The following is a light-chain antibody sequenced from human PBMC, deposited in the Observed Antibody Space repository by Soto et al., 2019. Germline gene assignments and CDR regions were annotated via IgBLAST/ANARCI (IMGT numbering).Light chain of an antibody. CDR3: SSYTTSSTRV. Sequence: QSALTQPASVSGSPGQSITISCTGTSSDVGAYNYVSWYQQHPGKAPKLMIYEVSNRPSGVSNHFSGSKSGNTASLTISGLQAEDEAYYYCSSYTTSSTRVFGGGTKLTVL. J-gene: IGLJ3*02. CDR1: SSDVGAYNY. V-gene: IGLV2-14*01. CDR2: EVS.